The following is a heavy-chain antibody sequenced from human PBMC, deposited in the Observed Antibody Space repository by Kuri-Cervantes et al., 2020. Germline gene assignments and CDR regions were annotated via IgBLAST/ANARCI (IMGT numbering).Heavy chain of an antibody. CDR2: IGTAGDT. V-gene: IGHV3-13*01. J-gene: IGHJ4*02. Sequence: GGSLRLSCAASGFTFSSYDMHWVRQATGKGLEWVSAIGTAGDTYYPGSVKGRFTISRDNSKNTLYLQMNSLRAEDTAVYYCARRGFYDSSGRFDYWGQGTLVTVSS. CDR3: ARRGFYDSSGRFDY. D-gene: IGHD3-22*01. CDR1: GFTFSSYD.